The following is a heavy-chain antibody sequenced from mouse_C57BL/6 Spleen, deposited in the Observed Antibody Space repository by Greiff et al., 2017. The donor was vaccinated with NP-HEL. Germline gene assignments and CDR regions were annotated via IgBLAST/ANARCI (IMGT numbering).Heavy chain of an antibody. CDR1: GYTFTSYV. V-gene: IGHV1-85*01. Sequence: VKLQQSGPELVKPGASVKLSCKASGYTFTSYVINWVQPRPGQGLAWIGWLFPSVGSTKYNEKFKGKATLTVDTSSSTAYMELHSLTSEDSAVYFCERWGYDLYYAMDYWGKGTSVTVSS. J-gene: IGHJ4*01. D-gene: IGHD2-2*01. CDR3: ERWGYDLYYAMDY. CDR2: LFPSVGST.